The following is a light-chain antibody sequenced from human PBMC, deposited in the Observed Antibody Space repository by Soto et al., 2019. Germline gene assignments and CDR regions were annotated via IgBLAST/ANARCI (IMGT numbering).Light chain of an antibody. CDR1: QSVNNN. Sequence: EVLMTQSPATLSVSPGDTATLSCRASQSVNNNLAWYQQKPGQAPRLLIYYASTRATDVPARFSGSGSGTEFTLTISSLQSEDFALYYCQQYNHWPPITFGQGTRLEIK. CDR3: QQYNHWPPIT. J-gene: IGKJ5*01. V-gene: IGKV3-15*01. CDR2: YAS.